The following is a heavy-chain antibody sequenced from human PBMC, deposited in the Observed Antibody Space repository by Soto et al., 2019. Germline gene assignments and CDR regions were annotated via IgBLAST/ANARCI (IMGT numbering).Heavy chain of an antibody. V-gene: IGHV5-51*01. Sequence: VESLKISCSTSGYSFTSYWIGWVRQMPGKSLELMGIIYPSDSDTRYRPSFQGQVTISADKSISSAYLQWSSLRASDTAMYYCARGGVSTRTFDYWGQGTPVTVSS. CDR3: ARGGVSTRTFDY. CDR2: IYPSDSDT. CDR1: GYSFTSYW. D-gene: IGHD3-3*01. J-gene: IGHJ4*02.